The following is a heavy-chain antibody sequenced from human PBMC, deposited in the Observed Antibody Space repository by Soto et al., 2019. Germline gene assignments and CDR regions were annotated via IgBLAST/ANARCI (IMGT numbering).Heavy chain of an antibody. Sequence: ASVKVSCKASGYTFASYGISWVRQAPGQGLEWMGWISAYNGNTNYAQKLQGRVTMTTDTSTSTAYMELRSLRSDDTAVYYCARDYSADFWSGYDPPDYYYYGMDVWGQGTTVTVSS. CDR2: ISAYNGNT. CDR3: ARDYSADFWSGYDPPDYYYYGMDV. D-gene: IGHD3-3*01. V-gene: IGHV1-18*04. CDR1: GYTFASYG. J-gene: IGHJ6*02.